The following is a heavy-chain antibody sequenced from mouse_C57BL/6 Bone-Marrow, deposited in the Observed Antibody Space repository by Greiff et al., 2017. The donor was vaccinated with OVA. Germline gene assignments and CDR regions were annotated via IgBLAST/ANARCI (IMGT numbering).Heavy chain of an antibody. V-gene: IGHV14-2*01. J-gene: IGHJ2*01. Sequence: EVQLKESGAELVKPGASVKLSCTASGFNIKDYYMHWVKQRTEQGLEWIGRIDPADGENKYAPKFQGKATIPADTSSNTAYLQLSSLTSEDTAVYYCARRGGSYYFDYWGQGTTLTVSS. CDR3: ARRGGSYYFDY. CDR2: IDPADGEN. CDR1: GFNIKDYY.